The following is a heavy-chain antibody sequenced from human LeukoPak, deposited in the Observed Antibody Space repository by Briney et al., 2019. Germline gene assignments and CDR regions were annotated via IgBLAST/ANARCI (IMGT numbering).Heavy chain of an antibody. CDR3: ARGYNMDTAMGYFDY. V-gene: IGHV3-11*01. D-gene: IGHD5-18*01. CDR2: ISSSGSTR. J-gene: IGHJ4*02. Sequence: GGSLRLSCAASGFTFSDYYMSWIRQAPGKGLEWVSYISSSGSTRYYADSVKGRFPISRDNAKNSLYLQMNSLRAEDTAVYYCARGYNMDTAMGYFDYWGQGTLVTVSS. CDR1: GFTFSDYY.